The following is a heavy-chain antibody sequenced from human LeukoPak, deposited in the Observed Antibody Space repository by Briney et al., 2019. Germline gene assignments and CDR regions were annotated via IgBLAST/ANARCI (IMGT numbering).Heavy chain of an antibody. CDR2: INHSGST. CDR1: GGSFRGYY. D-gene: IGHD6-19*01. Sequence: SSETLSLTCAVYGGSFRGYYWSWIRQPPGKGLEWIGEINHSGSTNYNPSLKSRVTISVDTSKNQFSLKLSSVTAADTAVYYCARGRGIAVAAWFDPWGQGTLVTVSS. CDR3: ARGRGIAVAAWFDP. V-gene: IGHV4-34*01. J-gene: IGHJ5*02.